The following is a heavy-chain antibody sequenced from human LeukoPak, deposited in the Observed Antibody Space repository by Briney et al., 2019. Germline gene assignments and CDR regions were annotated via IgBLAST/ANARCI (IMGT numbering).Heavy chain of an antibody. Sequence: PGGSLRLSCAVCGFTFSSYDMHWDRQAIGKGLERVSAIGTAGDTYYPGSVKGQFTISRENAKNSLFLQMNSLRAEDTAVYYCAREAYYYMDVWGKGTTVTVSS. J-gene: IGHJ6*03. CDR1: GFTFSSYD. V-gene: IGHV3-13*03. CDR3: AREAYYYMDV. CDR2: IGTAGDT.